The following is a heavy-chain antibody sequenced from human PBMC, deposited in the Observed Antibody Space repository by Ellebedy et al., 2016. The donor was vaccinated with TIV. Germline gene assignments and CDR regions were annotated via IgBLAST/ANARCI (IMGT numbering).Heavy chain of an antibody. D-gene: IGHD6-19*01. Sequence: MPGGSLRLSCTVSGGSLSRYFWSWIRQSPGKGLEWMGNMYHNYDWGTNYNPSLKNRVTMSVETSKNQFSLRLTSVTAADTAVYYCAGSPWRSSGFPYYFDFWGQGTLVTVSP. CDR1: GGSLSRYF. CDR3: AGSPWRSSGFPYYFDF. CDR2: HNYDWGT. V-gene: IGHV4-59*01. J-gene: IGHJ4*02.